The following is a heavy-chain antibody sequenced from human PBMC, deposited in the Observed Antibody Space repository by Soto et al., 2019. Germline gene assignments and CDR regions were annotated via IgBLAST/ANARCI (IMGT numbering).Heavy chain of an antibody. CDR2: VYYSGTT. CDR3: ARHNYGSGSTYFDY. CDR1: GGSINDYY. V-gene: IGHV4-59*08. J-gene: IGHJ4*02. D-gene: IGHD3-10*01. Sequence: PSETLSLTCTVSGGSINDYYWSWIRQPPGKGLEWIGYVYYSGTTNYNPSLNSRVTISVDTSKNQFSLKLNSMTAADTAVYYCARHNYGSGSTYFDYWGQGTLVTVSS.